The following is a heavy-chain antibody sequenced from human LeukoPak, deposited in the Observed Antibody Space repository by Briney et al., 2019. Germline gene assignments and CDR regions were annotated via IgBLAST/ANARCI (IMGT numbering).Heavy chain of an antibody. V-gene: IGHV3-23*01. J-gene: IGHJ4*02. CDR1: GFTFSSYS. D-gene: IGHD2/OR15-2a*01. CDR2: ISGGGGST. CDR3: AKDRHFFASRTYGIDY. Sequence: GESLRLSCAASGFTFSSYSMNWVRQAPGKGLEWVSIISGGGGSTSYADSVRGRFTISRDSSKNTLYLQMHSLRAEDTAVYYCAKDRHFFASRTYGIDYWGQGTLVTVSS.